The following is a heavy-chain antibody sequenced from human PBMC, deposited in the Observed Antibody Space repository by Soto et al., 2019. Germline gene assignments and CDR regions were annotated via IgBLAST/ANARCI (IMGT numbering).Heavy chain of an antibody. Sequence: ASVKVSCKASGYTFTSYGISWVRQAPGQGLEWMGWISAYNGNTNYAQKLQGRVTMTTDTSTSTAYMELRSLRSDDTAVYYCAGGIAVVHGYYYYGMDVWGQGTTVTVSS. CDR1: GYTFTSYG. CDR3: AGGIAVVHGYYYYGMDV. CDR2: ISAYNGNT. V-gene: IGHV1-18*01. D-gene: IGHD6-19*01. J-gene: IGHJ6*02.